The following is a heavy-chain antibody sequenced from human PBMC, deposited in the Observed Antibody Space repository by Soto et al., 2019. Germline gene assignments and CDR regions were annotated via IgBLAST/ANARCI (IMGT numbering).Heavy chain of an antibody. CDR2: IDPSDSYT. D-gene: IGHD5-18*01. J-gene: IGHJ6*02. V-gene: IGHV5-10-1*01. Sequence: EVQLVQSGAEVKKPGESLRISCKGSGYSFTSYWIDWVRQMPGKGLEWMGRIDPSDSYTNYSPSFQGHVTISTDKSISTAYLQWSSLKASDTAMYYCARTSMQSRGYSYGHGGVDVWGQGTTVTVSS. CDR3: ARTSMQSRGYSYGHGGVDV. CDR1: GYSFTSYW.